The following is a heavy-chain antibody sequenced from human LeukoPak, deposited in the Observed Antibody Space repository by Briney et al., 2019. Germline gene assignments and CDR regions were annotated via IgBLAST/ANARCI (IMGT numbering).Heavy chain of an antibody. Sequence: PSETLSLTCTVSGGSISSYYWSWIRQPPGKGLEWIGYIYYGGSTNYNPSLKSRVTISVDTSKNQFSLKLSSVTAADTAVYYCARNLDYWGQGTLVTVSS. V-gene: IGHV4-59*01. CDR1: GGSISSYY. J-gene: IGHJ4*02. CDR3: ARNLDY. CDR2: IYYGGST.